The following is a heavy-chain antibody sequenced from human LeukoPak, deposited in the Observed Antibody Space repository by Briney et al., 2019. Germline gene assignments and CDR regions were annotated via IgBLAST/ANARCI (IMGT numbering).Heavy chain of an antibody. V-gene: IGHV4-59*08. CDR3: ARRPPRGDSGCPFDY. J-gene: IGHJ4*02. CDR2: IHRSGCH. D-gene: IGHD6-19*01. Sequence: SETLSLTCSVSGGSISYYYLRWLRQPPGKPLVWCAYIHRSGCHKHHPSHQSLATITVGTSNVQFSLKMASMTAADTGVYYCARRPPRGDSGCPFDYWGQGILVTVSS. CDR1: GGSISYYY.